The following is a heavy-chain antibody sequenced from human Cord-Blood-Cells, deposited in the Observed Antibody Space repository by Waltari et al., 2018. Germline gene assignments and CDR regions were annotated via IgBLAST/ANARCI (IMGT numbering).Heavy chain of an antibody. J-gene: IGHJ2*01. CDR1: GGSISSYS. Sequence: QVQLQESAPGLVKPSETLSLTCTFSGGSISSYSCSCIRQPPGKGLEWIGYIYYSGSTNYNPSLKSRVTISVDTSKNQFSLKLSSVTAADTAVYYCARHLSTANNWYFDLWGRGTLVTVSS. V-gene: IGHV4-59*08. D-gene: IGHD6-13*01. CDR3: ARHLSTANNWYFDL. CDR2: IYYSGST.